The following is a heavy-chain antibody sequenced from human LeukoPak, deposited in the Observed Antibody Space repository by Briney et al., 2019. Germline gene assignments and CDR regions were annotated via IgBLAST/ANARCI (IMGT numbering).Heavy chain of an antibody. V-gene: IGHV3-15*04. J-gene: IGHJ4*02. CDR3: TKDLNARGNYYDSSGYVSTIDY. CDR2: IESKTDGGTT. CDR1: GFTFSNAW. Sequence: GGSLTLTCAASGFTFSNAWMSWVRQPPGKGLEWIGRIESKTDGGTTDYAAPVKGRFTRSRDDSKNTLYLQMNSLKGEDTAVYYCTKDLNARGNYYDSSGYVSTIDYWGQGTLVTVSS. D-gene: IGHD3-22*01.